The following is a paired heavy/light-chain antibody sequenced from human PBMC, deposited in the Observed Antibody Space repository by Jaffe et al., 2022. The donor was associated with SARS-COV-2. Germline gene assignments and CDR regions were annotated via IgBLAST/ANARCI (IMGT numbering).Heavy chain of an antibody. D-gene: IGHD2-8*01. CDR3: ARVGYCTNGVCYTGVPYYYYYYGMDV. V-gene: IGHV1-18*01. Sequence: QVQLVQSGAEVKKPGASVKVSCKASGYTFTSYGISWVRQAPGQGLEWMGWISAYNGNTNYAQKLQGRVTMTTDTSTSTAYMELRSLRSDDTAVYYCARVGYCTNGVCYTGVPYYYYYYGMDVWGQGTTVTVSS. CDR1: GYTFTSYG. CDR2: ISAYNGNT. J-gene: IGHJ6*02.
Light chain of an antibody. CDR1: QSISSW. V-gene: IGKV1-5*03. CDR3: QQYNSWWT. J-gene: IGKJ1*01. CDR2: KAS. Sequence: DIQMTQSPSTLSASVGDRVTITCRASQSISSWLAWYQQKPGKAPKLLIYKASSLESGVPSRFSGSGSGTEFTLTISSLQPDDFATYYCQQYNSWWTFGQGTKVEIK.